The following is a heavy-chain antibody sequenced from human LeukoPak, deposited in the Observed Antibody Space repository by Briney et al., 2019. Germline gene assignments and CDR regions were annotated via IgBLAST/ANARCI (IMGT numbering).Heavy chain of an antibody. CDR3: ARDPFPYYDILSGYFNWFDP. CDR1: GGTFSSYA. Sequence: ASVKVSCKASGGTFSSYAVSWVRQAPGQGLEWMGRIIPILGIANYAQKLQGKVTMTTITSTSTAYMELKSLRSDDTAVYYCARDPFPYYDILSGYFNWFDPWGQGTLVTVST. J-gene: IGHJ5*02. D-gene: IGHD3-9*01. CDR2: IIPILGIA. V-gene: IGHV1-69*04.